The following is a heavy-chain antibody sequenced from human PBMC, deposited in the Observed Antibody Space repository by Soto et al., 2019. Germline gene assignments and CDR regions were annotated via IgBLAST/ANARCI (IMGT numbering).Heavy chain of an antibody. J-gene: IGHJ4*02. CDR1: GYTFTSYG. V-gene: IGHV1-18*01. CDR2: ISAYNGNT. Sequence: QVQLVQSGAEVKKPGASVKVSCKASGYTFTSYGISWVRQAPGQGLEWMGWISAYNGNTNYAQKLQGRVTMTTDTSTSTAYMELRSLRSDDTSVYDCARDLRYLLVPLIKDYGGQGPLVTVSS. CDR3: ARDLRYLLVPLIKDY. D-gene: IGHD6-6*01.